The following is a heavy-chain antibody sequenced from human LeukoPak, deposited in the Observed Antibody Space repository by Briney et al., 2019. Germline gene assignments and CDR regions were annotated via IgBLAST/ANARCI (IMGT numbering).Heavy chain of an antibody. CDR2: IYSSGST. CDR3: ARAAGVTLEYYYYGMDV. D-gene: IGHD4-23*01. CDR1: GRSINNSY. Sequence: SPTLSLACSMSGRSINNSYCSCIRHPVRNGLEWIRPIYSSGSTNYNPSLKSRGTMSVDTSKNQFSLKLTAVAAADTAVYYCARAAGVTLEYYYYGMDVWGQGTTVSVSS. V-gene: IGHV4-4*07. J-gene: IGHJ6*02.